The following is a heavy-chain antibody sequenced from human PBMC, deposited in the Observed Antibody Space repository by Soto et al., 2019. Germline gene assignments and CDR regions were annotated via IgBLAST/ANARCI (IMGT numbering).Heavy chain of an antibody. CDR2: IYYSGST. CDR3: ARGSRDFWSGYYVGYFFDY. D-gene: IGHD3-3*01. V-gene: IGHV4-31*03. Sequence: QVQLQESGPGLVKPSQTLSLTCTVSVGSISSGGYYWSWIRQHPGKGLEWIGYIYYSGSTYYNPYLKSRVTISEDTSKNQFSLKLISVTAADTAVYYCARGSRDFWSGYYVGYFFDYWGQGTLVTVSA. J-gene: IGHJ4*02. CDR1: VGSISSGGYY.